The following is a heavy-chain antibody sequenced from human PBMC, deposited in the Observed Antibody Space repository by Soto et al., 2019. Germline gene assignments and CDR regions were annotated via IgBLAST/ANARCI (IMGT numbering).Heavy chain of an antibody. J-gene: IGHJ4*02. D-gene: IGHD3-10*01. Sequence: VQLRESGPGLVKPSETLSLTCTVSGGSISSYYWSWIRQPPGKGLEWIGYIYYSGSTNYNPSLKSRVTISVDTSKNQFSLKLSSVTAADTAVYYCAATYYYGSGSTGEIDYWGQGTLVTVSS. CDR1: GGSISSYY. CDR2: IYYSGST. CDR3: AATYYYGSGSTGEIDY. V-gene: IGHV4-59*01.